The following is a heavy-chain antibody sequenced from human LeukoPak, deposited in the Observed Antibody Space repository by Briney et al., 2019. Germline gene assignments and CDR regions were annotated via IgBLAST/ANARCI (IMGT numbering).Heavy chain of an antibody. J-gene: IGHJ4*02. CDR1: GFTFSSHS. Sequence: GGSLRLSCAASGFTFSSHSMNWVRQAPGKGLEWVSYISSSSSTIYYADSVKGRFTISRDNAKNSLYLQMNSLRDEDTAVYYCARPLSSGWYQGLGYWGQGTLVTVSS. D-gene: IGHD6-19*01. CDR3: ARPLSSGWYQGLGY. CDR2: ISSSSSTI. V-gene: IGHV3-48*02.